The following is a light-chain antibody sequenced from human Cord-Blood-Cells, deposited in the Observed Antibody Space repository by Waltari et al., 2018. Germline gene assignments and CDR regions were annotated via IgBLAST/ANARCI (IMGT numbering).Light chain of an antibody. J-gene: IGLJ1*01. CDR1: SSDVGGYNY. V-gene: IGLV2-14*01. CDR3: SSYTSSSTYV. CDR2: EVS. Sequence: QSALTQPASVSGSPGQSITIPCTGTSSDVGGYNYASWNQHHQGKAPKLMIYEVSNRPSRVSNRFSGSKSGNTASLTISGLQAEDEADYYCSSYTSSSTYVFGTGTKVTVL.